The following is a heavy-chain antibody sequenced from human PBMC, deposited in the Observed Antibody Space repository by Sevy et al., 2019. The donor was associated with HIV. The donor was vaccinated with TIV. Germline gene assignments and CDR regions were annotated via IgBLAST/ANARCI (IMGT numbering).Heavy chain of an antibody. V-gene: IGHV4-59*01. D-gene: IGHD2-15*01. CDR1: GDSISSYF. Sequence: SETLSLTCNVSGDSISSYFWSWFRQPPGKGLEWIGYIYYNGSSEYNPSLRSRVTISIDMSKKYLSMKLTSVTAADTAVYYCARDSAVVPRALVYWGQGTLVTVSS. CDR2: IYYNGSS. CDR3: ARDSAVVPRALVY. J-gene: IGHJ4*02.